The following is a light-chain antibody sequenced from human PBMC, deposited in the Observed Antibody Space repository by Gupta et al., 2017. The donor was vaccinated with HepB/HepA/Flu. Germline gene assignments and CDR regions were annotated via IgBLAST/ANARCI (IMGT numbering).Light chain of an antibody. CDR1: SNDIGAYNY. CDR3: RSYEVSPTRLL. Sequence: QSALTQPASVSRPPGQSITLSCTGISNDIGAYNYVSWYRQHPGEAPELIWYEVSNRPSGVPNRSSCSKSGATASRTISGLQADDEADDYCRSYEVSPTRLLFGGGIKMTVL. J-gene: IGLJ3*02. V-gene: IGLV2-14*01. CDR2: EVS.